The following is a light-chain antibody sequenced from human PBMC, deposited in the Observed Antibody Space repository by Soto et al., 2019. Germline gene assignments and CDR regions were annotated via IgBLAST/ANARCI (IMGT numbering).Light chain of an antibody. CDR1: ISDVGGNNY. V-gene: IGLV2-14*03. CDR2: DVS. J-gene: IGLJ1*01. Sequence: QSVLTQPASVSGSPGQSITISCTGTISDVGGNNYVSWYQQHPGKAPKLMIFDVSNRPSGVSNRFSGSKSGYTASLTISGLQAEDEADYYCGSYTSSSTYVFGTGTKVTVL. CDR3: GSYTSSSTYV.